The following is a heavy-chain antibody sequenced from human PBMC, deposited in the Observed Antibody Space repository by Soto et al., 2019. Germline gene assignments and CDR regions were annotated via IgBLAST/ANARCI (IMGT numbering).Heavy chain of an antibody. CDR3: ARDKYYDSSGYFDY. Sequence: PSETLSLTCTVSGGSISSSSYYWGWIRQPPGKGLEWIGSIYYSGSTYYNPSLKSRVTISVDTSKNQFSLKLSSVTAADTAVYYCARDKYYDSSGYFDYWGQGTLVTVSS. D-gene: IGHD3-22*01. CDR2: IYYSGST. J-gene: IGHJ4*02. V-gene: IGHV4-39*07. CDR1: GGSISSSSYY.